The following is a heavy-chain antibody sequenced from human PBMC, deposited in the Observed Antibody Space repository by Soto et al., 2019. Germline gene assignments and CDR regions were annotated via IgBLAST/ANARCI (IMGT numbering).Heavy chain of an antibody. D-gene: IGHD2-8*01. V-gene: IGHV3-74*01. CDR1: GFTFSSYW. CDR2: INSDGSST. CDR3: ARDPTLDCTNGVCYTNWFDP. Sequence: AGGSLRLSCAASGFTFSSYWMHWVRQAPGKGLVWVSRINSDGSSTSYADSVKGRFTISRDNAKNTLYLQMNSLRAEDTAVYYCARDPTLDCTNGVCYTNWFDPWGQGTLVTVSS. J-gene: IGHJ5*02.